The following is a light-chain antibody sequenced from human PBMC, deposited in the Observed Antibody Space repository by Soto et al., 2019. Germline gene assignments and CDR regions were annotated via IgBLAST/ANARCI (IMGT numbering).Light chain of an antibody. CDR3: LQYHNLWA. Sequence: ILMTQSPATVSVSPGESATLSCRASQNIYYKVAWYQHRPGQAPRLLIYRASTRAPGVPARFSGSGSGTEFTLTISSLQPEDFTVYSCLQYHNLWAFGQGTKVDIK. CDR1: QNIYYK. CDR2: RAS. J-gene: IGKJ1*01. V-gene: IGKV3-15*01.